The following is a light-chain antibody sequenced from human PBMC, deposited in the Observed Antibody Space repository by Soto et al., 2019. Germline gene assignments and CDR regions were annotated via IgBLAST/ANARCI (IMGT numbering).Light chain of an antibody. Sequence: EIVLTQSPGTLSLSPGERATLSCRARQSVNNSYLAWYQQKPGQAPRLYIYGASTRATGTPDRFSGSGSGTDFTLTISRLEPEDFAVYYCQQYGSTPLTFGGGTKVEIK. CDR3: QQYGSTPLT. V-gene: IGKV3-20*01. CDR2: GAS. J-gene: IGKJ4*01. CDR1: QSVNNSY.